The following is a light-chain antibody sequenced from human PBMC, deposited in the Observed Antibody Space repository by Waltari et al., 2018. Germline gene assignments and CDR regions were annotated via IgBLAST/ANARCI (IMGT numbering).Light chain of an antibody. V-gene: IGKV3-20*01. CDR2: GAS. Sequence: EIVLTQSPGTLSLSPGERATLSCRASQSVSSNYLAWYQQKPVQAPRLLSYGASSRATGIPDRFSGSGSGTDFTLTISRLEPEDFAVYYCQQYGSWTFGQGTKVEIK. CDR1: QSVSSNY. CDR3: QQYGSWT. J-gene: IGKJ1*01.